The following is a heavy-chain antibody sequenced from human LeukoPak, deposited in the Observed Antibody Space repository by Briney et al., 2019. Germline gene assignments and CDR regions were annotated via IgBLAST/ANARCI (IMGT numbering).Heavy chain of an antibody. CDR3: AKDQGNYYGMDV. V-gene: IGHV3-7*03. J-gene: IGHJ6*02. CDR2: IKQDGSEK. Sequence: GSLRLSCAASGFTFSSYWMSWVRQAPGKGLEWVANIKQDGSEKYYADSVKGRFTISRDNSKNSLYLQMNSLRTEDTALYYCAKDQGNYYGMDVWGQGTTVTVSS. CDR1: GFTFSSYW.